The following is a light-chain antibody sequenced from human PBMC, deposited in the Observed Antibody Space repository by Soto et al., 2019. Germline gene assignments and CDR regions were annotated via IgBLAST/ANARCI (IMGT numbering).Light chain of an antibody. CDR2: RNN. CDR3: AAWDDSLSGGV. CDR1: SSNIGGNY. Sequence: QSVVTQPPSASGTPGQRVTISCSGSSSNIGGNYVYWYQHLPGTAPKHLISRNNQRPSGVPDRFSGSKSGTSASLAISGLRSEDEADYYCAAWDDSLSGGVFGGGTKLTVL. J-gene: IGLJ3*02. V-gene: IGLV1-47*01.